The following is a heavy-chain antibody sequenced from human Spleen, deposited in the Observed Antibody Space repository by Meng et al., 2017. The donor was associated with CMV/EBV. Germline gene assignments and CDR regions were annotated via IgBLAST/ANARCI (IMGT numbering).Heavy chain of an antibody. V-gene: IGHV1-2*02. CDR2: VNPNSGGA. CDR1: GYAVTGYS. Sequence: SGYAVTGYSMHWVRQGPGQGLEWMGWVNPNSGGANYAQKFQSRVTMTRDTSISTAYMELSRLRSDDTAVYYCARGPHCSSTSCYLDYWGQGTLVTVSS. J-gene: IGHJ4*02. CDR3: ARGPHCSSTSCYLDY. D-gene: IGHD2-2*01.